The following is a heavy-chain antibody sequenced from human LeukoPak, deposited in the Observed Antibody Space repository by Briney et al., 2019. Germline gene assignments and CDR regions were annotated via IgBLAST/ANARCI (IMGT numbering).Heavy chain of an antibody. V-gene: IGHV3-7*01. CDR2: INHDGRET. J-gene: IGHJ2*01. CDR1: GFNFRYFW. D-gene: IGHD6-13*01. CDR3: AKGCIIAGRQWYLDL. Sequence: GGSLRLSCLGSGFNFRYFWMSWVRQAPGKGLEWVANINHDGRETYYADSVKGRFIISRDNAKDSLYLQMNSLRAEDAAVYYCAKGCIIAGRQWYLDLWGRGTLVGVSS.